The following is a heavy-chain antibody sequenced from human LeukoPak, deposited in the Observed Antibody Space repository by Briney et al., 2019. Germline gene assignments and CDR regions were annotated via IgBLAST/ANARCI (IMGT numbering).Heavy chain of an antibody. D-gene: IGHD2-21*02. Sequence: WVRPAPGTGLEWLGEINHSGSTNYNPTVKSRVNISVDTSKNQFSLRLSSVTAADTAVYYCARGGFYCGGDCYVDYWGQGTLVTVSS. CDR3: ARGGFYCGGDCYVDY. CDR2: INHSGST. V-gene: IGHV4-34*01. J-gene: IGHJ4*02.